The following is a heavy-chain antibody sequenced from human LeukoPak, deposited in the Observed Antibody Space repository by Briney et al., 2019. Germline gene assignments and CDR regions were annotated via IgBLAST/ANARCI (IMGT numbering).Heavy chain of an antibody. CDR1: GFTFSDYW. V-gene: IGHV3-7*01. Sequence: QPGGSLRLSCAASGFTFSDYWMAWVRQAPGKGLEWVSNIWPDGSDKYHVDSVRGRFTVSRDNAKNSLYLQMNSLRAEDTAVYYCARDWGNPKAAEFGELSDYWGQGTLVTVSS. CDR3: ARDWGNPKAAEFGELSDY. D-gene: IGHD3-10*01. CDR2: IWPDGSDK. J-gene: IGHJ4*02.